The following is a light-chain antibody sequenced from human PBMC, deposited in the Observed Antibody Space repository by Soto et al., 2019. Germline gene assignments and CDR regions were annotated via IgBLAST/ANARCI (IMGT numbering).Light chain of an antibody. V-gene: IGKV1-5*03. CDR1: QSISVW. J-gene: IGKJ1*01. CDR2: KAS. CDR3: QQYNSYSPT. Sequence: DIQITQSPSTLSGSVGDRVTITCRASQSISVWLAWYQQKAGKAPNLLIYKASRLESGVPSRFSGSGSETEFTLTISGLQPGDSATYYCQQYNSYSPTFGQGTKVDI.